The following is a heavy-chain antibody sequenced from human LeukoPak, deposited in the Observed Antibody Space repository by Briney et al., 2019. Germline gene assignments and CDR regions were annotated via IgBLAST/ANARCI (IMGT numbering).Heavy chain of an antibody. J-gene: IGHJ3*02. CDR3: ATTGGTTSDAFDI. CDR1: GGSISSYY. D-gene: IGHD1-1*01. Sequence: SETLSLTCTVSGGSISSYYWSWIRQPPGKGLEWIGYIYTSGSTNYNPSLKSRVTMSVDTSKNQFSLKLSSVTAADTAVYYCATTGGTTSDAFDIRGQGTMVTVSS. V-gene: IGHV4-4*08. CDR2: IYTSGST.